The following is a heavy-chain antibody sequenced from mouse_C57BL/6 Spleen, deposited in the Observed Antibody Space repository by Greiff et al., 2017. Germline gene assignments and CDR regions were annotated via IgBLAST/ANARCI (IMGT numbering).Heavy chain of an antibody. CDR3: ARHGEYDYDVGWYSDV. D-gene: IGHD2-4*01. CDR2: ISSGGSYT. V-gene: IGHV5-6*01. Sequence: EVKLMESGGDLVKPGASLKLSCAASGFTFSSYGMSWVRQTPDKRLEWVATISSGGSYTYYPDSVKGRFTISRDNAKNTLYLQMSSLKSEDTAMYYCARHGEYDYDVGWYSDVWGTGTTVTVSS. CDR1: GFTFSSYG. J-gene: IGHJ1*03.